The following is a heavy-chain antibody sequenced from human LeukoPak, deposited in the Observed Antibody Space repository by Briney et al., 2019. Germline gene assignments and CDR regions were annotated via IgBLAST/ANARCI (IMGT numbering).Heavy chain of an antibody. CDR3: TRKSYFEN. CDR2: IKTRSDGGTT. V-gene: IGHV3-15*01. Sequence: GGSLRLSCVASGFTFSNAWMTWVRQAPGKGLEWVARIKTRSDGGTTDYAATVTGRFIISRDDSKNMLYLQMNSLNTEDTAMYYCTRKSYFENWGQGTLVTVS. CDR1: GFTFSNAW. J-gene: IGHJ4*02.